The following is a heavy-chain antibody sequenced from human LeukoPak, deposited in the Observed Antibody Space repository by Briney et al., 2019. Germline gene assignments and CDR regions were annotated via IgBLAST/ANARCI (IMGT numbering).Heavy chain of an antibody. CDR3: ARSHTRKGFCGGGRCYPAVWWFDP. V-gene: IGHV1-8*01. D-gene: IGHD2-15*01. CDR1: GYTFINND. Sequence: ASVKVSCKASGYTFINNDSNWVRQAPGQGLEWMAWIDPKNGNRGYAQNFQGRVTMTTDTSISTAYMELSSLRSEDTAVYYCARSHTRKGFCGGGRCYPAVWWFDPWGQGTLVTVSS. J-gene: IGHJ5*02. CDR2: IDPKNGNR.